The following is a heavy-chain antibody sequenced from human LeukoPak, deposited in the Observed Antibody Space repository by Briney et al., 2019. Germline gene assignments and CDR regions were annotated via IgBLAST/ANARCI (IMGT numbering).Heavy chain of an antibody. CDR1: GFTFSSYG. V-gene: IGHV3-23*01. Sequence: PGGSLRLSCAASGFTFSSYGMSWVRQAPGKGLEWVSSISGSGGSTYYADSVKGRFTISRDNSKNTLYLQMNSLRAEDTAVYYCAKDRYGSGTIFDYWGQGTLVTVSS. CDR2: ISGSGGST. D-gene: IGHD3-10*01. J-gene: IGHJ4*02. CDR3: AKDRYGSGTIFDY.